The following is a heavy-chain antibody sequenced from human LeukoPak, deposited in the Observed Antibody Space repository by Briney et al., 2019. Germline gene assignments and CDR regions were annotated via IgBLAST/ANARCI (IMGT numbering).Heavy chain of an antibody. Sequence: GSLRLSCAASGFTFSSYVMSWVRQAPGKGLEWVSAISGGGGRTYYADSVKGRFTISRDNSKNTLYLQMNSLRAEDTAVYYCAKGTGYCDSSGYDPFDIWGQGTMVTVSS. V-gene: IGHV3-23*01. CDR1: GFTFSSYV. J-gene: IGHJ3*02. CDR2: ISGGGGRT. CDR3: AKGTGYCDSSGYDPFDI. D-gene: IGHD3-22*01.